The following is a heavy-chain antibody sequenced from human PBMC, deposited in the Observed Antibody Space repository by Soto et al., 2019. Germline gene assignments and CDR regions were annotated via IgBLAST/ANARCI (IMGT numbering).Heavy chain of an antibody. CDR3: VRAYCDFWSGYLVGSDYYYYGMDV. CDR2: MNPNSGNT. D-gene: IGHD3-3*01. Sequence: GASVKVSCEASGYTFTSYDINWVRQATGQGLEWMGWMNPNSGNTGYAQKFQGRVTMTRNTSISTAYMELSSLRSEDTAVYYCVRAYCDFWSGYLVGSDYYYYGMDVWGQGTTVTVSS. V-gene: IGHV1-8*01. J-gene: IGHJ6*02. CDR1: GYTFTSYD.